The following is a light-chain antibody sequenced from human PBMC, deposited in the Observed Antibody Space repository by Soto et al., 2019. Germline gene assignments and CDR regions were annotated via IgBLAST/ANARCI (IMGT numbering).Light chain of an antibody. CDR2: DAS. V-gene: IGKV3-15*01. J-gene: IGKJ2*01. CDR1: QSITSH. CDR3: QQYNTWPPYT. Sequence: EIVMTQSPATLSVSPGERATLSCRASQSITSHLAWYQQKPGQTPRLLIYDASTRATGIPARFSASGSGTEFTPTISSVLSEDFAVYYCQQYNTWPPYTFGQGTKLDIK.